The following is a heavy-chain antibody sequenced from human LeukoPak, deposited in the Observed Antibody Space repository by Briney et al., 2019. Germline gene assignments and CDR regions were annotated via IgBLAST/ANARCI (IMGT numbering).Heavy chain of an antibody. CDR2: INPSSSGT. CDR1: VYTFTVYY. J-gene: IGHJ4*02. Sequence: ASVTVSFTSSVYTFTVYYKHWVRQAPGQGLERKGCINPSSSGTYYAHQSQGRLTMITVTSISTAYVELGRLRSDDTALYYCARGSIWGDGYNSAFDYWGQGTLVTVSS. CDR3: ARGSIWGDGYNSAFDY. V-gene: IGHV1-2*02. D-gene: IGHD5-24*01.